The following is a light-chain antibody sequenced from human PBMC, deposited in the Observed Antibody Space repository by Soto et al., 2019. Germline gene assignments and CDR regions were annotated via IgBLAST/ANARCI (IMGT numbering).Light chain of an antibody. J-gene: IGKJ5*01. CDR1: QSVSSY. Sequence: EIVLTQSPAALSLYTGERATLSCRASQSVSSYLAWYQQKPGQAPRLLIYDASDRATGIPARFSGSGSGTDFTLTISSLEPEDFAVYYCQQRSNWIPFAQRARLEIK. CDR3: QQRSNWIP. V-gene: IGKV3-11*01. CDR2: DAS.